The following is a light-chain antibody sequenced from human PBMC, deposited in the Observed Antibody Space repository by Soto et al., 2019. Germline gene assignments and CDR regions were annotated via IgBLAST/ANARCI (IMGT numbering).Light chain of an antibody. CDR1: QSVSSTY. CDR2: GAS. J-gene: IGKJ1*01. Sequence: EIVLTQSPGTLSLSPGEGATLSCRASQSVSSTYLAWYQQKPGQAPRLLIYGASSRATGIPGRFSGSGSGTDFTLTISRLEPEYFAVYYCQQYSSSPWTFGHGTKVGIK. V-gene: IGKV3-20*01. CDR3: QQYSSSPWT.